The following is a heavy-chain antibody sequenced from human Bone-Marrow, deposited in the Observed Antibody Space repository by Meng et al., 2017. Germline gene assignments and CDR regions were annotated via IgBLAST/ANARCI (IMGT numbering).Heavy chain of an antibody. D-gene: IGHD6-13*01. CDR1: GYTFTSYD. J-gene: IGHJ6*02. V-gene: IGHV1-8*03. CDR3: ARLDGSNWLHFYHGMDV. Sequence: ASVKVSCKASGYTFTSYDINWVRQATGQGLVCMGWMNPNSGNTGYAQKFQGRVTITGNTTISTAYMELSSLRSVDTARYYCARLDGSNWLHFYHGMDVWGQGTTVTVSS. CDR2: MNPNSGNT.